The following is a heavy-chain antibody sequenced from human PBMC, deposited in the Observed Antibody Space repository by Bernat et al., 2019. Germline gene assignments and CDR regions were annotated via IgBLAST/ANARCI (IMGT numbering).Heavy chain of an antibody. CDR1: GFTFSSYG. CDR2: IWYDGSNK. D-gene: IGHD2-15*01. CDR3: SRNEGNGSPFDP. J-gene: IGHJ5*02. V-gene: IGHV3-33*01. Sequence: QVQLVESGGGVVQPGRSLRLSCEASGFTFSSYGMHWVRQAPGKGLEWVAVIWYDGSNKDYADSVKGRFTISRDNSKNTLWLKMNSLRVEDTAVYYCSRNEGNGSPFDPWGQGTLVTVSS.